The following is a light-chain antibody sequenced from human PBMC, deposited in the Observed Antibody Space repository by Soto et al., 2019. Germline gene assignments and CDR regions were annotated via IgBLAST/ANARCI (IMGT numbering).Light chain of an antibody. CDR3: MQGSHWVT. Sequence: VVLTQSPLSLPVTLGQTASISCRSSQSLVSSDGLTYFNWFHQRPGQSPRRLIYKVSNRDSGVPDRFTSSGSGTDFTLTISGVEAEDVGIYYCMQGSHWVTFGQGTKLEIK. CDR2: KVS. J-gene: IGKJ2*01. V-gene: IGKV2-30*01. CDR1: QSLVSSDGLTY.